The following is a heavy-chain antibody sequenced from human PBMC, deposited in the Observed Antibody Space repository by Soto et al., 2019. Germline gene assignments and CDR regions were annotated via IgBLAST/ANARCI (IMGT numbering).Heavy chain of an antibody. CDR3: TTDTTGDEQGSFDI. CDR1: GFTFSHAW. D-gene: IGHD4-4*01. J-gene: IGHJ3*02. CDR2: IKSKTYSGTT. Sequence: EVQLVASGGCFVKPGGSLRLSCAASGFTFSHAWKHLVRPAPGKGPEGVGRIKSKTYSGTTYYAAPVKGRYNISRDKSNITLYLQMYSLKAEDSAVYYCTTDTTGDEQGSFDIWGQGTMVTVSS. V-gene: IGHV3-15*07.